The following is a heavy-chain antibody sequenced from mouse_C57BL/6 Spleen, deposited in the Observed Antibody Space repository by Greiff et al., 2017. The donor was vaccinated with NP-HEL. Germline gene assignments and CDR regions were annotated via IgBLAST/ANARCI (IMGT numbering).Heavy chain of an antibody. CDR1: GYTFTSYT. J-gene: IGHJ4*01. CDR2: INPSSGYT. Sequence: VQVVESGAELARPGASVKMSCKASGYTFTSYTMHWVKQRPGQGLEWIGYINPSSGYTKYNQKFKDKATLTADKSSSTAYMQLSSLTSEDSAVYYCARRDYGSSFYYAMDYWGQGTSVTVSS. CDR3: ARRDYGSSFYYAMDY. V-gene: IGHV1-4*01. D-gene: IGHD1-1*01.